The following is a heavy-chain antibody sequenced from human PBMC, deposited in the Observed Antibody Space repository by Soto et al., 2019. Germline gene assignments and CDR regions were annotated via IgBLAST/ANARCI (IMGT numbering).Heavy chain of an antibody. CDR1: GDTVSSNTAA. Sequence: SQILSLTCAISGDTVSSNTAAWNWIRQSPSRGLEWLGRAYYRSKWYHDYAVSVESRVTFYPDTTKNQFSLLLYSVTPEDTAVYYCTRAEGLYSSSWFHFDYWGQGTLVTVSS. J-gene: IGHJ4*02. CDR3: TRAEGLYSSSWFHFDY. V-gene: IGHV6-1*01. D-gene: IGHD6-13*01. CDR2: AYYRSKWYH.